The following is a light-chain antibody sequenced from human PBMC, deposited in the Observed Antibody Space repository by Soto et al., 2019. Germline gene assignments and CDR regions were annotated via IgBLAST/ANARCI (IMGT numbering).Light chain of an antibody. CDR1: QGISMW. CDR3: QQYKSLPYT. J-gene: IGKJ2*01. V-gene: IGKV1-5*03. Sequence: DIQMTQSPSTLSASVGDRVTITYRASQGISMWLAWYQQKPGKAPKFLIYEASNLHSGVPSRFSGSGSGTEVTLTISSLQPDDFATYYCQQYKSLPYTFGRGTEVEIK. CDR2: EAS.